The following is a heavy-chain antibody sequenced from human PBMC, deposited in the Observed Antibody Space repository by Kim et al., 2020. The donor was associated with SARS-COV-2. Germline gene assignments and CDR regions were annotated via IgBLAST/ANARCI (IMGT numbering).Heavy chain of an antibody. CDR3: TRLMPGIAVDIYHF. CDR2: LNKDGTTK. CDR1: GFTFSSNW. D-gene: IGHD2-2*01. Sequence: GGSLRLSCAASGFTFSSNWMSWVRQAPGKRLEWVANLNKDGTTKYYVDSVKGRFTISRDNAKNSLYLQMNSLRVEDTAVYYCTRLMPGIAVDIYHFWGQGTLVTVSS. J-gene: IGHJ4*02. V-gene: IGHV3-7*01.